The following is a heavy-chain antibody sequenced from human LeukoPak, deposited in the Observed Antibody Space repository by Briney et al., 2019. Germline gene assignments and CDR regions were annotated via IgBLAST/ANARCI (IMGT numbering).Heavy chain of an antibody. Sequence: GGSLRLSCAASGFTFSGYGMHWVRQAPGKGLEWVAVIWYDGSNKYYADSVKGRFTISRDNSKNTLYLQMNSLRAEDTAVYYCARGSLLTTVMTLDYWGQGTLATVSS. CDR3: ARGSLLTTVMTLDY. CDR1: GFTFSGYG. D-gene: IGHD4-23*01. CDR2: IWYDGSNK. J-gene: IGHJ4*02. V-gene: IGHV3-33*01.